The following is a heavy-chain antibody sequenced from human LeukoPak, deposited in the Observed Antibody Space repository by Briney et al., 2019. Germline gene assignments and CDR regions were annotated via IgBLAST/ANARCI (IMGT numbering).Heavy chain of an antibody. CDR1: GFTFTTYE. CDR2: ISSSGTTM. J-gene: IGHJ5*02. V-gene: IGHV3-48*03. CDR3: ARDGQVWFDP. Sequence: GGSLRLSCAASGFTFTTYEMHWVRQAPGKGLEWISYISSSGTTMFYADSVKGRFTISRDNAKNTLYLQMNSLRAEDTAVYYCARDGQVWFDPWGQGTLVTVSS.